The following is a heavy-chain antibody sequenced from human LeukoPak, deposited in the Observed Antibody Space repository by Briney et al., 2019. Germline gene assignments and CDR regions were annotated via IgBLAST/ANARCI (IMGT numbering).Heavy chain of an antibody. D-gene: IGHD3-16*01. J-gene: IGHJ4*02. Sequence: SETLSLTCAVYGGSFSGYYWSWIRQPPGKGLEWIGEINHSGSTNYNPSLKSRVTISADTSKNQFSLKLSSVTAADTAVYYCARCYDYAGVFDYWGQGTLVTVSS. CDR1: GGSFSGYY. CDR3: ARCYDYAGVFDY. V-gene: IGHV4-34*01. CDR2: INHSGST.